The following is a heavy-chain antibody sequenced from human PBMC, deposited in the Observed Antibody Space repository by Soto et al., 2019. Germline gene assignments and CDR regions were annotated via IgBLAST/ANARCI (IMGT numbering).Heavy chain of an antibody. CDR2: IYYSGST. CDR1: GGSISSGGYY. J-gene: IGHJ4*02. Sequence: PSETLSLTCTVSGGSISSGGYYWSWIRQHPGKGQEWIGYIYYSGSTYYNPSLKSRVTISVDTSKNQFSLKLSSVTAADTAVYYCARDSKNLQFDYWGQGTLVTVS. CDR3: ARDSKNLQFDY. V-gene: IGHV4-31*03.